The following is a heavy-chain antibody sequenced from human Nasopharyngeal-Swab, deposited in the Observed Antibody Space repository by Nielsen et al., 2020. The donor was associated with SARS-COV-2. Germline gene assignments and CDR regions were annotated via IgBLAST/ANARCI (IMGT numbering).Heavy chain of an antibody. Sequence: WIRQPPGKGLEWIGYIYYSGSTNYNPSLKSRVTISVDTSKNQFSLKLSSVTAADTAVYYCARVSQDYKTESGGGDYYMDVWGKGTTGAVSS. CDR2: IYYSGST. CDR3: ARVSQDYKTESGGGDYYMDV. J-gene: IGHJ6*03. D-gene: IGHD3-16*01. V-gene: IGHV4-59*01.